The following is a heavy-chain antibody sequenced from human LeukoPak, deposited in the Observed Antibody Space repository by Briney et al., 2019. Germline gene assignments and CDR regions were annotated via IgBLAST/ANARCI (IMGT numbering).Heavy chain of an antibody. CDR3: ARVRRSYYYDSSGYYYFDY. CDR2: INHSGST. V-gene: IGHV4-34*01. Sequence: SETLSLTCAVYGVSFSGYYWSWIRQPPGKGLEWIGEINHSGSTNYNPSLKSRVTISVDTSKNQFSLKLSSVTAADTAVYYCARVRRSYYYDSSGYYYFDYWGQGTLVTVSS. J-gene: IGHJ4*02. D-gene: IGHD3-22*01. CDR1: GVSFSGYY.